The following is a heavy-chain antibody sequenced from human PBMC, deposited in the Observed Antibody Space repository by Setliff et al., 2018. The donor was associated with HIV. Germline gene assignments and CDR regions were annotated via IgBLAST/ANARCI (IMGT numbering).Heavy chain of an antibody. V-gene: IGHV6-1*01. D-gene: IGHD3-16*01. J-gene: IGHJ4*02. Sequence: SQTLSLTCAISGDTISSNSVSWNWIRQSPSRGLEWLGRTYYRSKWYNDYAVSVKSRMTFNPDTSKNQFSLQLTSVTAADTAVYYCVNPSGAMGDFDSWGQGTLVTVSS. CDR3: VNPSGAMGDFDS. CDR2: TYYRSKWYN. CDR1: GDTISSNSVS.